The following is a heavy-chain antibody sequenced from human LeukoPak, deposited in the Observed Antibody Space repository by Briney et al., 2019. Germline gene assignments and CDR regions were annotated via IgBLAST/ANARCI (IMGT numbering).Heavy chain of an antibody. J-gene: IGHJ4*02. Sequence: SVKVSCKASGGTFSGYAISWVRQAPGQGLEWMGGIIPIFGTANYAQKFQGRVTITADESTSTAYMELSSLRSEDTAVYYCARGAHSSGYYYPLDYWGQGTLVTVSS. CDR2: IIPIFGTA. CDR3: ARGAHSSGYYYPLDY. D-gene: IGHD3-22*01. V-gene: IGHV1-69*13. CDR1: GGTFSGYA.